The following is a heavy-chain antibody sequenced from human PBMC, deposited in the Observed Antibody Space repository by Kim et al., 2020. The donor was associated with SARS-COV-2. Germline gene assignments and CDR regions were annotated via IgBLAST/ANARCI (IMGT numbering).Heavy chain of an antibody. V-gene: IGHV1-2*02. Sequence: TNYAQKFQGRVTMTKDTSISTTYMELSSLTSDDTAIYYCARDRSTSGDDYWGLGTLVTVSS. D-gene: IGHD6-19*01. J-gene: IGHJ4*02. CDR3: ARDRSTSGDDY. CDR2: T.